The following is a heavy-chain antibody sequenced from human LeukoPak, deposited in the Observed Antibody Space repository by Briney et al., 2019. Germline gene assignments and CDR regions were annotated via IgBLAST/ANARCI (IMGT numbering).Heavy chain of an antibody. CDR3: ARVIRWLPDY. J-gene: IGHJ4*02. D-gene: IGHD3-16*01. CDR1: GFTFSSYG. CDR2: ISFAGSHK. Sequence: GGSLRLSCAASGFTFSSYGMHWVPEAPRKGLEWLAVISFAGSHKFYADSVKGRFTISRDNSKYTLFLEMKSLRAEDTAVYYCARVIRWLPDYWGQGTLVTVSS. V-gene: IGHV3-30*03.